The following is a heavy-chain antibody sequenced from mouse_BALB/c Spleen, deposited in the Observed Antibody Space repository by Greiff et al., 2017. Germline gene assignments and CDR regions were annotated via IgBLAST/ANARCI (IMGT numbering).Heavy chain of an antibody. CDR2: IWAGGST. CDR3: ARDDHDYGYNAFDY. D-gene: IGHD1-2*01. CDR1: GFSLTSYG. Sequence: VQLQESGPGLVAPSQSLSITCTVSGFSLTSYGVHWVRQPPGKGLEWLGVIWAGGSTNYNSALMSRLSISKDNSKSQVFLKMNSLQTDDTAMYYCARDDHDYGYNAFDYWGQGTTVTVSS. J-gene: IGHJ2*01. V-gene: IGHV2-9*02.